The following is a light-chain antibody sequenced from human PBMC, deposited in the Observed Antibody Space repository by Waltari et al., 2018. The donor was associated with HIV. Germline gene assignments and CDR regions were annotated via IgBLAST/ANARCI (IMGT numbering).Light chain of an antibody. CDR1: QTIRDTF. V-gene: IGKV3-20*01. CDR3: QQYGSPPRT. CDR2: GAS. J-gene: IGKJ1*01. Sequence: EIVLTQSPATLSLSPGERAILSCRASQTIRDTFLAWYQQRPGQAPTLLISGASTRATGIPYRFSGNGSGTEFTLTISRLEPADLAVYYCQQYGSPPRTFGQGTKVEIK.